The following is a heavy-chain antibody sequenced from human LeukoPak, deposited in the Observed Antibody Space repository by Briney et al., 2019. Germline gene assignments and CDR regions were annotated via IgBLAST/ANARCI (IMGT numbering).Heavy chain of an antibody. V-gene: IGHV1-18*01. J-gene: IGHJ5*02. CDR1: GYTFTSYG. CDR2: ISAYNGNT. Sequence: GASVKVSCKASGYTFTSYGISWVRQAPGQGLEWMGSISAYNGNTNYAQKLQGRVTITADKSTSTAYMELSTMRSEDTAVYYCARDLPIVVVPAARSRFDPWGQGTLVTVSS. CDR3: ARDLPIVVVPAARSRFDP. D-gene: IGHD2-2*01.